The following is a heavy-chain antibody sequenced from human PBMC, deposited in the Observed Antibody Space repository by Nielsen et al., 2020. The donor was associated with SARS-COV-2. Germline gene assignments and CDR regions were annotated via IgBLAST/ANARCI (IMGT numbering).Heavy chain of an antibody. CDR2: ISGSGGAT. CDR1: GFTFKNYA. Sequence: GESLKISCGASGFTFKNYALYWVRQAPGKGLEWVSFISGSGGATLYTDSVKGRFVVSRDNSMNTVYLEMSRLRSEDTALYFCAKDRIPDGLWEIDYWGQGTRVTVSS. D-gene: IGHD1-14*01. CDR3: AKDRIPDGLWEIDY. V-gene: IGHV3-23*01. J-gene: IGHJ4*02.